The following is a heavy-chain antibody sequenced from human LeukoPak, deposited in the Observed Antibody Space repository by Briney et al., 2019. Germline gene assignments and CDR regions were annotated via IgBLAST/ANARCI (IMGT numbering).Heavy chain of an antibody. CDR3: AREDASSLDV. CDR2: ITSSSSNI. J-gene: IGHJ6*04. D-gene: IGHD6-6*01. Sequence: GGSLRLSCAASGFTFSSYSMNWVRQAPGKGLELVSHITSSSSNIYYADSVKGRFTISRDNAKNSLYLQMHSLRADDTAVYYCAREDASSLDVWGKGTTVTVSS. V-gene: IGHV3-21*05. CDR1: GFTFSSYS.